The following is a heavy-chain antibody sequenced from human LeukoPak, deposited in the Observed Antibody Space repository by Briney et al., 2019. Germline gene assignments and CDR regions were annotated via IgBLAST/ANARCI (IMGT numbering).Heavy chain of an antibody. CDR3: ARSYGGNSYYFDY. J-gene: IGHJ4*02. CDR1: GFTFSSYA. Sequence: GRSLRLSCAASGFTFSSYAMHWVRQAPGKGLEWVAVISYDGSNKYYADSVKGRFTISRDDSKNTLYLQMNSLRAEDTAMYYCARSYGGNSYYFDYWVQGTLVTVSS. D-gene: IGHD4-23*01. V-gene: IGHV3-30-3*01. CDR2: ISYDGSNK.